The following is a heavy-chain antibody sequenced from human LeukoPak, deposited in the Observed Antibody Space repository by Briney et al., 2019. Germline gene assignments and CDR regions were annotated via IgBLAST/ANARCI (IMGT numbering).Heavy chain of an antibody. CDR1: GFTFSDYY. CDR2: ISSSGSTI. J-gene: IGHJ5*02. Sequence: PGGSLRLSCAASGFTFSDYYMSWIRQAPGKGLEWVSYISSSGSTIYYADSVKGRFTTSRDNAKNSLYLQMNSLRAEDTAVYYCAGDLESDYDFWSGYYNDNWFDPWGQGTLVTVSS. V-gene: IGHV3-11*01. D-gene: IGHD3-3*01. CDR3: AGDLESDYDFWSGYYNDNWFDP.